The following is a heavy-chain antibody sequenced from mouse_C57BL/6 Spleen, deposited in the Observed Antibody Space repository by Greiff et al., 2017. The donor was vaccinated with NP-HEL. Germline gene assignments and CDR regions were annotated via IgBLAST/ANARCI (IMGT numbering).Heavy chain of an antibody. D-gene: IGHD4-1*01. CDR3: ATGLGYFDY. J-gene: IGHJ2*01. V-gene: IGHV1-19*01. CDR1: GYTFTDYY. CDR2: INPYNGGT. Sequence: VQLQQSGPVLVKPGASVKMSCKASGYTFTDYYMNWVKQSHGKSLEWIGVINPYNGGTSYNQKFKGKATLTVDKSSSTAYMELNSLTSEDSAVYYCATGLGYFDYWGQVTTLTVSS.